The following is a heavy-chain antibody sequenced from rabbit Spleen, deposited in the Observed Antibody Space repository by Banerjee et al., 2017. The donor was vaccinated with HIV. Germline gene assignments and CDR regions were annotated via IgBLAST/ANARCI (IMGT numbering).Heavy chain of an antibody. J-gene: IGHJ4*01. V-gene: IGHV1S40*01. Sequence: QSLEESGGDLVKPGASLTLTCTASGIDFSRYYMCWVRQAPGKGLEWIACIYAGVSGTTYYASWAKGRFTISKTSSTTVTLQMTSLTAADTATYFCVRNGAGSNYAFKLWGPGTLVTVS. CDR2: IYAGVSGTT. CDR3: VRNGAGSNYAFKL. CDR1: GIDFSRYY. D-gene: IGHD8-1*01.